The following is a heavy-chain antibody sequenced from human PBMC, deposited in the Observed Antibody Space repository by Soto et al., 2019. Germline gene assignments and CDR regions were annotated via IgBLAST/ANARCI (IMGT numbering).Heavy chain of an antibody. V-gene: IGHV3-30*18. J-gene: IGHJ3*02. CDR3: ANLVFGSYYYDSRGYYIDAFDI. Sequence: PGGSLRLSCAASGFTFSSYGMHWVRQAPGKGLEWVAVISYDGSNKYYADSVKGRFTISRDNSKNTLYLQMNSMRAEDTAVYYCANLVFGSYYYDSRGYYIDAFDIWGQGKMVTVSS. D-gene: IGHD3-22*01. CDR2: ISYDGSNK. CDR1: GFTFSSYG.